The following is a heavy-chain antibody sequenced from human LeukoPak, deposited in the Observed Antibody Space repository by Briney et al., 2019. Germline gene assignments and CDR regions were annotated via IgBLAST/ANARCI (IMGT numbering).Heavy chain of an antibody. CDR1: GFTFSSYA. J-gene: IGHJ3*02. CDR3: AKGLFTVTTLAFDI. CDR2: ISGGGGST. D-gene: IGHD4-17*01. V-gene: IGHV3-23*01. Sequence: PGGSLRLSCAASGFTFSSYAMSWVRQAPGKGLDWVSAISGGGGSTYYADSVNGRFTISRDNSKNTLYLQMNSLRAEDTAVYYCAKGLFTVTTLAFDIWGQGTMVTVSS.